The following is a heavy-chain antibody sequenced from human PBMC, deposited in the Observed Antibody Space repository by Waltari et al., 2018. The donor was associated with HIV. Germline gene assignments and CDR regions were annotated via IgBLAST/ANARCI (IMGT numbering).Heavy chain of an antibody. CDR3: VTLYNESPLYSNF. V-gene: IGHV1-24*01. Sequence: QLIQSTSALKRPGASVQISCQVSGYPLSDFSMPWVRQGRGRRLEWMGGFDPKNGKPVYSQRFWGRVSLAEDTSEDTAFLELNRLTSDDTAVYYCVTLYNESPLYSNFWGQGTLVTV. CDR2: FDPKNGKP. J-gene: IGHJ1*01. CDR1: GYPLSDFS. D-gene: IGHD2-15*01.